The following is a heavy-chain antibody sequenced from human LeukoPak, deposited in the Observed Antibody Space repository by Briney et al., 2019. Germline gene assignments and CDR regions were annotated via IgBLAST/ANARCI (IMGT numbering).Heavy chain of an antibody. J-gene: IGHJ4*02. CDR1: GYSISSGYY. CDR3: ASHSGGYAY. Sequence: SETLSLTRTVSGYSISSGYYWGWIRQPPGKGLEWIGSIYHSGSTYYNPSLKSRVTISVDTSKNQFSLKLSSVTAADTAVYYCASHSGGYAYWGQGTLVTVSS. D-gene: IGHD5-12*01. V-gene: IGHV4-38-2*02. CDR2: IYHSGST.